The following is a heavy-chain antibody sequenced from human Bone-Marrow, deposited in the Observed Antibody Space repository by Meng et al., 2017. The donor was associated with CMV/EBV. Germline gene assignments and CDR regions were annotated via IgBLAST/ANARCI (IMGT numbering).Heavy chain of an antibody. CDR3: AKEEADRGGFDY. D-gene: IGHD2-15*01. J-gene: IGHJ4*02. Sequence: GESLKISCAASGFTFSSYGMHWVRQAPGKGLEWVAFIRYDGSNKYYADSVKGRFTISRDNSKNTLYLQMNSLRAEDTAVYYCAKEEADRGGFDYWGQRKLVNVDS. V-gene: IGHV3-30*02. CDR1: GFTFSSYG. CDR2: IRYDGSNK.